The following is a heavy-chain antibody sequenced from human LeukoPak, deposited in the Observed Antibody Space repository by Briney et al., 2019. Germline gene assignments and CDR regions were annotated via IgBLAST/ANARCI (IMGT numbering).Heavy chain of an antibody. J-gene: IGHJ4*02. CDR3: ARLAYSGTYSDY. D-gene: IGHD1-26*01. Sequence: GESLKISCKGSGYSFTSYWISWVRQMPGKGLEWMGRIDPSGSYSDYSPSFQGHVAISADKSISTSYLQWSSLKASDTAMYYCARLAYSGTYSDYWGQGTLVTVSS. CDR2: IDPSGSYS. CDR1: GYSFTSYW. V-gene: IGHV5-10-1*01.